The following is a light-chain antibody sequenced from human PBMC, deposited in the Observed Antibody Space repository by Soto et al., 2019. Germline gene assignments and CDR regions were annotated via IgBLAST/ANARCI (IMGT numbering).Light chain of an antibody. CDR2: DNY. CDR3: AAWDDSLIGVV. CDR1: SSNIGSNT. Sequence: QSVLTQPPSASGTPGQRVTISCSGSSSNIGSNTVNWYQQLPGTAPKLLIYDNYQRPSGVPDRFSGSNSGTSASLAISGLQSDDEADYYCAAWDDSLIGVVFGGGTKLTVL. V-gene: IGLV1-44*01. J-gene: IGLJ2*01.